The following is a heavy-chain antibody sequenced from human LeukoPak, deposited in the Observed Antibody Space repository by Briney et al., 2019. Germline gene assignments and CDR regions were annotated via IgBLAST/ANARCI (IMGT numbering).Heavy chain of an antibody. D-gene: IGHD3-22*01. V-gene: IGHV3-21*01. J-gene: IGHJ6*02. CDR1: GFTFSSYS. Sequence: GGSLRLSCAASGFTFSSYSMNWVRQAPGKGLEWVSSISSSSSYIYYADSVKGRFTISRDNAKNSLYLQMNRLRAEDTAVYYCARDRGSLRKWLPLSGGMDVWGQGTTVTVSS. CDR3: ARDRGSLRKWLPLSGGMDV. CDR2: ISSSSSYI.